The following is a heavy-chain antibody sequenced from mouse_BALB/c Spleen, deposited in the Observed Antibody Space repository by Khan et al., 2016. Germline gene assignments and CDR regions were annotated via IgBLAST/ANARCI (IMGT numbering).Heavy chain of an antibody. CDR2: INTNTGEP. CDR1: GYTFTNYG. J-gene: IGHJ3*01. Sequence: QIQLVQSGPELKKPGETVKISCKASGYTFTNYGMNWVKQAPGKGLKWMGWINTNTGEPTYAEELKGRFAFSLETSASTAYLQINNLKKEDTATYFCAEDYCGMNWFAYWGQGTLVTVSA. V-gene: IGHV9-3*02. CDR3: AEDYCGMNWFAY. D-gene: IGHD1-1*01.